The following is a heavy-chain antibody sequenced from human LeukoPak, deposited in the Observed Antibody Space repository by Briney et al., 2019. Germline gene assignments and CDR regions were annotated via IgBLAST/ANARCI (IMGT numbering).Heavy chain of an antibody. Sequence: SQSLSLTCAISGDSVSSNSAAWNWIRQSPSRGLEWLGRRYYRTRGYNDYAVSVNSRISINADTSKNQFSLQLNSVTPDDTAVYYCTKYHGSWGQGTLVNVVS. CDR3: TKYHGS. CDR2: RYYRTRGYN. J-gene: IGHJ5*02. CDR1: GDSVSSNSAA. V-gene: IGHV6-1*01. D-gene: IGHD5-24*01.